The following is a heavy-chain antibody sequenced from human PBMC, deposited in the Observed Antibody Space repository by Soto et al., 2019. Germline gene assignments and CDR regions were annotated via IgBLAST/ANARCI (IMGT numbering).Heavy chain of an antibody. CDR1: GYSFTSYW. CDR3: ARPNDSCCCPSAFDV. J-gene: IGHJ3*01. D-gene: IGHD3-22*01. CDR2: IYPGDSDT. V-gene: IGHV5-51*01. Sequence: EVQLVQSGAEVKKPGESLKISCKGSGYSFTSYWIGSVRQMPGKGLEWMGIIYPGDSDTRYSPSFQDQVTISADKSXINAHLHWSSLKASDTAMYYCARPNDSCCCPSAFDVWGQGTMVTFSS.